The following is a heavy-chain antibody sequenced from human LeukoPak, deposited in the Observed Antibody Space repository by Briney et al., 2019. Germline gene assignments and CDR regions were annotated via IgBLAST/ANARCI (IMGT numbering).Heavy chain of an antibody. J-gene: IGHJ3*02. V-gene: IGHV4-34*01. CDR2: INHYGST. Sequence: SETLSLTRAVYGGSLSGSYWTWIRQPPGKGLEWIGEINHYGSTNYNPSLKSRVTISVDTSKNQFSLKVRSVTAADTAVYFCARPRYCSSTTCTGPLDIWGQGTVVTVSS. CDR1: GGSLSGSY. D-gene: IGHD2-2*01. CDR3: ARPRYCSSTTCTGPLDI.